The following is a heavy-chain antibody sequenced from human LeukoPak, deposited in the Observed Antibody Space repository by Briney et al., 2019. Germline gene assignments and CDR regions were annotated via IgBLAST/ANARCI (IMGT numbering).Heavy chain of an antibody. Sequence: PGGSLRLSCAASGFTFSSYGMHWVRQAPGKGLEWVAFIRYDGSNKYYADSVKGRFTISRDNSKNTLYLQMNSLRAEDTAVYYCAKDLTYYYDSSGGDAFDIWGQGTMVTVSS. D-gene: IGHD3-22*01. J-gene: IGHJ3*02. V-gene: IGHV3-30*02. CDR1: GFTFSSYG. CDR2: IRYDGSNK. CDR3: AKDLTYYYDSSGGDAFDI.